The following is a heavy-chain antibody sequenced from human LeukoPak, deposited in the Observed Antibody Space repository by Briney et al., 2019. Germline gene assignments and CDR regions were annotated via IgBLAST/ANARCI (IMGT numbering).Heavy chain of an antibody. D-gene: IGHD3-16*01. J-gene: IGHJ6*03. CDR1: GYTFTSYF. V-gene: IGHV1-46*01. Sequence: ASVKVSCKASGYTFTSYFMHWVRQAPGQGLEWMGIINPSGGSTSYAQKFQGRVTMTRDTSTSTVYMELSSLRSEDTAAYYCARDIRLLGGHYYYMDVWGKGTTVTVSS. CDR2: INPSGGST. CDR3: ARDIRLLGGHYYYMDV.